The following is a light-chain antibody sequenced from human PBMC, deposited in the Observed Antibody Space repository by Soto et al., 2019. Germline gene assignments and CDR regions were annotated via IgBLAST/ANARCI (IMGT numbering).Light chain of an antibody. V-gene: IGKV1-39*01. Sequence: DVQMTQSPSTLAASVGDRVTITCRASQSIGTWVAWYQHQTGTAPKLLIYAASSLQGGVPSRFSGSGYGTQFTLTISGLQTEDFATYYCQQSYKILTFGGGTKVDIK. J-gene: IGKJ4*01. CDR2: AAS. CDR1: QSIGTW. CDR3: QQSYKILT.